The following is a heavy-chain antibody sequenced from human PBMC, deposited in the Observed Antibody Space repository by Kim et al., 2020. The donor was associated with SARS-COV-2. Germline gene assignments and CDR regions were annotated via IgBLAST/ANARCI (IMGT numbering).Heavy chain of an antibody. CDR1: GFTFSSYS. D-gene: IGHD3-22*01. J-gene: IGHJ6*02. CDR2: ISSSSSYI. Sequence: GGSLRLSCAASGFTFSSYSMNWVRQAPGKGLEWVSSISSSSSYIYYADSVKGRFTISRDNAKNSLYLQMNSLRAEDTAVYYCARALEGYDSSGYYVSYYYYGMDVWGQGTTVTVSS. V-gene: IGHV3-21*01. CDR3: ARALEGYDSSGYYVSYYYYGMDV.